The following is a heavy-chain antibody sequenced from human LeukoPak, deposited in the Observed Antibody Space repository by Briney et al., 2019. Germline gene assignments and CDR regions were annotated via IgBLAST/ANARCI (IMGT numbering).Heavy chain of an antibody. D-gene: IGHD4-17*01. Sequence: GGSLRLSCAASGFTFSSYDMNWVRPAPGKGLEWVSYISTISSTKYYADSVKGRFTISKDNAKNSLYLQMNSLRDEDTAVYYCARGKIGYYYGDYDGYWGQGTLVTVSS. J-gene: IGHJ4*02. CDR2: ISTISSTK. CDR3: ARGKIGYYYGDYDGY. CDR1: GFTFSSYD. V-gene: IGHV3-48*02.